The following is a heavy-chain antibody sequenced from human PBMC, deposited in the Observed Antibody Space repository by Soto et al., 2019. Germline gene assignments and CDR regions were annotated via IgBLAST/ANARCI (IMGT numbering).Heavy chain of an antibody. CDR3: ARGQGYCSGGSCYYKDY. J-gene: IGHJ4*02. CDR2: MNPNSGNT. D-gene: IGHD2-15*01. V-gene: IGHV1-8*01. Sequence: ASVKVSCKASGYTFTSYDINWVRQATGQGLEWMGWMNPNSGNTGYAQKFQGRVTMTRNTSISTAYMELSSLRSEDTAVYYCARGQGYCSGGSCYYKDYWGQGTLVTVSS. CDR1: GYTFTSYD.